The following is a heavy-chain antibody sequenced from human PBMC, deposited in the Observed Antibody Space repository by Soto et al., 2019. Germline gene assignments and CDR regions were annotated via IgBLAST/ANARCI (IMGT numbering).Heavy chain of an antibody. Sequence: EVQLVESGGGLVKPGGSLRLSCAASGFTFSSYSMNWVRQAPGKGLEWVSSISSSSSYIYYADSVKGRFTISRDNAKNSLHLQMNSLRAEDTAVYYCARDRLGSSNLFDYWGQGTLVIVSP. J-gene: IGHJ4*02. CDR2: ISSSSSYI. D-gene: IGHD6-25*01. CDR1: GFTFSSYS. CDR3: ARDRLGSSNLFDY. V-gene: IGHV3-21*01.